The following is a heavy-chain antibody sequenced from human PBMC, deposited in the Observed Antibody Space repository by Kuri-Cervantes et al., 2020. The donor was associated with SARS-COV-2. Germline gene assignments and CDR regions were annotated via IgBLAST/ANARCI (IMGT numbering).Heavy chain of an antibody. V-gene: IGHV3-21*01. CDR3: ARDPSAVTPVY. CDR1: GFTFSSYS. CDR2: ISSSSSYI. J-gene: IGHJ4*02. Sequence: GGSLRLSCAASGFTFSSYSMNWVRQAPGKELEWVSSISSSSSYIYYADSVKGRFTISRDNAKNSLYLQMNSLRAEDTAVYYCARDPSAVTPVYWGQGTLVTVSS. D-gene: IGHD4-17*01.